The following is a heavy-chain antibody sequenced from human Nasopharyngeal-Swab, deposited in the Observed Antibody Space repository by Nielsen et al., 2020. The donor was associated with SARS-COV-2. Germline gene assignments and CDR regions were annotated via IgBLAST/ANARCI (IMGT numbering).Heavy chain of an antibody. J-gene: IGHJ5*02. CDR3: ARLERFLEWSNWFDP. D-gene: IGHD3-3*01. CDR2: IDPSDSYT. Sequence: GESLKISCKGSGYSFTSYWISWVRQMPGKGLEWMGRIDPSDSYTNYSPSFQGHVTISADKSISTAYLQWSSLKASDTAMYYCARLERFLEWSNWFDPWGQGTLVTVPQ. V-gene: IGHV5-10-1*01. CDR1: GYSFTSYW.